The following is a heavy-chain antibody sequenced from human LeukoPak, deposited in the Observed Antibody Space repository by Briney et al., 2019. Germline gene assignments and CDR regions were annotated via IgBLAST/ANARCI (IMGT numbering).Heavy chain of an antibody. J-gene: IGHJ4*02. D-gene: IGHD1-1*01. CDR1: GGTFSSYA. CDR2: IIPIFGTA. V-gene: IGHV1-69*01. CDR3: ARARFRFHGVCTPQLYYFDY. Sequence: SSVKVSCKASGGTFSSYAISWVQQAPGQGLEWMGGIIPIFGTANYAQKFQGRVTITADESTSTAYMELSSLRSEDTAVYYSARARFRFHGVCTPQLYYFDYWGQGTLVTVSS.